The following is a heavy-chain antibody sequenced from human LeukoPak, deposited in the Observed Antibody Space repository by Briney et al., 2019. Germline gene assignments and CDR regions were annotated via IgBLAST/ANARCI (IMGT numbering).Heavy chain of an antibody. Sequence: PSETLSLTCTVSGDSISMYYWSWVRQSPGKGLDWIGCLYHSGSTKYNPSFESRVAISVDTSKNQLFLNQRSLTPADTAVYYCARGPHNDEHFDMDVWGKGTTVTVSS. CDR1: GDSISMYY. D-gene: IGHD1/OR15-1a*01. J-gene: IGHJ6*03. CDR2: LYHSGST. CDR3: ARGPHNDEHFDMDV. V-gene: IGHV4-59*01.